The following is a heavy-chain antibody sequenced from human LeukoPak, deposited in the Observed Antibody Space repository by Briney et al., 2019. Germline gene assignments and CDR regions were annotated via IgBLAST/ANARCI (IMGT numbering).Heavy chain of an antibody. J-gene: IGHJ4*02. CDR3: ARRSGYSSSSGWVY. CDR2: INHSGGT. CDR1: GGSFGGFY. V-gene: IGHV4-34*01. D-gene: IGHD6-6*01. Sequence: SETLSLTCVVYGGSFGGFYWSWNRQPPGKGLDWIGEINHSGGTNYNPSLKSRVTVSLDSSKNQFSLKLSSVTAADTAVYFCARRSGYSSSSGWVYWGQGVLVTVSS.